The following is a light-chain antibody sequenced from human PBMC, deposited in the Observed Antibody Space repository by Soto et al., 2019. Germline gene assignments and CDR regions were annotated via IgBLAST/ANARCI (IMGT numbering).Light chain of an antibody. Sequence: QPVLTQSPSASASLGASVKLTCTLSSGHSNYAIAWHQQQPEKGPRYFMNLNSDGSHSKGDGLPDRFSGSSSGAERYLTISRLQSEDEADYYCQTWGTGIRVFGGGTKLTVL. CDR2: LNSDGSH. V-gene: IGLV4-69*01. CDR3: QTWGTGIRV. CDR1: SGHSNYA. J-gene: IGLJ3*02.